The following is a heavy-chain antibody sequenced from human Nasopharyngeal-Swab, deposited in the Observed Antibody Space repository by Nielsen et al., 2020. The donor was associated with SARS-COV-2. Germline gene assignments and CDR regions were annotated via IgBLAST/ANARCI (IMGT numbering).Heavy chain of an antibody. CDR3: ARGGPVAFDY. CDR2: MTPKTGYT. J-gene: IGHJ4*02. D-gene: IGHD6-19*01. CDR1: GFTFTTYD. V-gene: IGHV1-8*01. Sequence: VSVKVSCKASGFTFTTYDINWVRQASGQGPEWMGWMTPKTGYTGYAQKFQGRVTMTWNTSISTAYMDLSSLTSEDTAVYYCARGGPVAFDYWGQGSLVIVSS.